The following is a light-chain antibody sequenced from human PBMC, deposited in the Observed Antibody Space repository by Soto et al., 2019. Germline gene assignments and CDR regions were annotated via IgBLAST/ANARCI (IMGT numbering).Light chain of an antibody. CDR2: AAS. Sequence: EIVMTQSPATLSVSPGEWATLSCRASQSVRSNLAWYQQRPGQAPRLLIYAASTRATGIPARFSGSGSGTEFTLIIDSLQSEDFAVYYCQQYNNWPPFTFGPGTKVDIK. CDR3: QQYNNWPPFT. CDR1: QSVRSN. V-gene: IGKV3-15*01. J-gene: IGKJ3*01.